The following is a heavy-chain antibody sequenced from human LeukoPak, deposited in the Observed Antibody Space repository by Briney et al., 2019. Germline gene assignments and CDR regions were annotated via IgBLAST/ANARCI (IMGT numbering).Heavy chain of an antibody. J-gene: IGHJ3*02. CDR2: INHSGST. CDR1: GGSFSGYY. CDR3: ARVAITGTGGAFDI. Sequence: SETLSLTCAVYGGSFSGYYWSWIRQPPGKGLEWIGEINHSGSTKYNPSLKSRVTISVDTSKNQFSLKLSSVTAADTAVYYCARVAITGTGGAFDIWGQGTMVTVSS. V-gene: IGHV4-34*01. D-gene: IGHD1-20*01.